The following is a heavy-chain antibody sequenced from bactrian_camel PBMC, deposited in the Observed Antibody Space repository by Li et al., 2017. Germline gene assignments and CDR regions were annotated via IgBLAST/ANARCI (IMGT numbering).Heavy chain of an antibody. CDR2: VDTTGSK. CDR1: GYTCIG. V-gene: IGHV3S67*01. D-gene: IGHD5*01. Sequence: VQLVESGGGSVQAGGSLRLSCATSGYTCIGWLRQALGKRRELIATVDTTGSKAYTDVVKGRFTISKDNTKNILYLQMDNLQPEDSATYRCAASWGLTATTALGSIIYPDQFGYWGDGTQVTVS. CDR3: AASWGLTATTALGSIIYPDQFGY. J-gene: IGHJ6*01.